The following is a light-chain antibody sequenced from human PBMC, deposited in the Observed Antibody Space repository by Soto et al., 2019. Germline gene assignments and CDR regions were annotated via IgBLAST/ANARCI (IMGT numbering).Light chain of an antibody. CDR1: SSNIGAGYD. CDR3: QSYDSSLREV. CDR2: GNS. J-gene: IGLJ2*01. Sequence: QSVLTQPPSVSGAPGQRVTISCTGSSSNIGAGYDVHWYQQLPGTAPKLLIYGNSSRPSGVPDRFSGSKSGTSASLAITGLQAEDEADYYCQSYDSSLREVFGGGTKVTVL. V-gene: IGLV1-40*01.